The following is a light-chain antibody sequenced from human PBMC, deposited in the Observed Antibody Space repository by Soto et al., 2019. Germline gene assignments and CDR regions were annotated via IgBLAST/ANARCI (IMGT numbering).Light chain of an antibody. CDR3: QHYNNRPPWT. J-gene: IGKJ1*01. CDR2: GAS. Sequence: EILLTQSPATLSVSPGERATLSCRASQGVSSYLARYQQKPGQAPRLLIYGASTRATGIPARFSGSGSGTEFTLTISSLQSEDFAVYYCQHYNNRPPWTFGQGTKVEIK. V-gene: IGKV3-15*01. CDR1: QGVSSY.